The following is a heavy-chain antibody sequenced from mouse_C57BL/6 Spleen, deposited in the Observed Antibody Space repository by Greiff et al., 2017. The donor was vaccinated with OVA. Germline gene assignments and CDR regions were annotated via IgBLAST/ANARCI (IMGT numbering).Heavy chain of an antibody. Sequence: VQLQQSGPGLAKPSPTLSLTCSATGYSITSYYLNWIRKFPGNKLEYIGYISYSGSTYYNPSLKSRISINRDTSKNQYYLQLNSVTTEDTATYCCARDGYSYAMDYWGQGTSVTVSS. CDR3: ARDGYSYAMDY. D-gene: IGHD2-3*01. CDR1: GYSITSYY. V-gene: IGHV3-8*01. CDR2: ISYSGST. J-gene: IGHJ4*01.